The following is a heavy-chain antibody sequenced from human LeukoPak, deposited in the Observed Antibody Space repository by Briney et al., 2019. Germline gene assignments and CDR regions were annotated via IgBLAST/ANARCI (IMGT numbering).Heavy chain of an antibody. Sequence: PSETLSLTCTVSGGSISSYYWSWIRQPAGKGLEWIGRIYTSGSTNYNPSIKSRVTMSVDTSKNQFPLTLSSVTAADTAVYYCAGGYCNDTSCYNAFDIWDQGAMVTVSS. CDR1: GGSISSYY. D-gene: IGHD2-2*02. V-gene: IGHV4-4*07. CDR3: AGGYCNDTSCYNAFDI. J-gene: IGHJ3*02. CDR2: IYTSGST.